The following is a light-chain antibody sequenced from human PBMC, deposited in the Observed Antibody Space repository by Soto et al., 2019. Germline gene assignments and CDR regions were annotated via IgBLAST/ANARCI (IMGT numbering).Light chain of an antibody. CDR2: YND. Sequence: QSVLTQPPSVSGAPGQRVTISCTGSSSNLGSGFDVQWYQQLPGTAPKLLIYYNDNRPSGVPDRFSGSKSGTSASLAITGLQADDEADYYCQSYDSRLSGPLVFGGGTKLTVL. CDR3: QSYDSRLSGPLV. CDR1: SSNLGSGFD. V-gene: IGLV1-40*01. J-gene: IGLJ2*01.